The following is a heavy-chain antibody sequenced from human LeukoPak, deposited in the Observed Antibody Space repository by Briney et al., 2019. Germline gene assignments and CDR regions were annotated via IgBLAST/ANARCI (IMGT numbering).Heavy chain of an antibody. D-gene: IGHD3-16*02. V-gene: IGHV4-34*01. CDR3: ARGRYYDYVWGSYRQRYFDY. J-gene: IGHJ4*02. CDR1: GGSFSGYY. Sequence: SETLSLTCAVYGGSFSGYYWSWIRQPPGKGLEWIGEINHSGSTNYNPSLKRRVTISVDTSKNQFSLKLSSVTAADTAVYYCARGRYYDYVWGSYRQRYFDYWGQGTLVTVSS. CDR2: INHSGST.